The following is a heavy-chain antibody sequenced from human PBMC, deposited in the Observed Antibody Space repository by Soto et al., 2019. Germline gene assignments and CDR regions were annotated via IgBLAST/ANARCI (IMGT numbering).Heavy chain of an antibody. Sequence: GGSLRLSCAASGFTFSSYAMHWVRQAPGKGLEWVAVISYDGSNKYYADSVKGRFTISRDNSKNTLYLQMNSLRSEDTAVYSCAKDLIHITMIVVVPRPLDNWGQGTLVTVSS. J-gene: IGHJ4*02. CDR1: GFTFSSYA. CDR3: AKDLIHITMIVVVPRPLDN. D-gene: IGHD3-22*01. V-gene: IGHV3-30*04. CDR2: ISYDGSNK.